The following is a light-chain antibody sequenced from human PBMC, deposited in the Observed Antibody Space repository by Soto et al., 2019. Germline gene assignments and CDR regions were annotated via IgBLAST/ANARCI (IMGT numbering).Light chain of an antibody. CDR1: QSVSSY. J-gene: IGKJ2*01. CDR3: LQRSNWQYT. Sequence: EIVLTQSPATLSLSPGERATLSCRASQSVSSYLAWYQQKPGQAPRLLIYDASNRVTGIPPRFSGSGSGTNFTLTISSLEPEDFAVYYCLQRSNWQYTFGQGTKVEIK. V-gene: IGKV3-11*01. CDR2: DAS.